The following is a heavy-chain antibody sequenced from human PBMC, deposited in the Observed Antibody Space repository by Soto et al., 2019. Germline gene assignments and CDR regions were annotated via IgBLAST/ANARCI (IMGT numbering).Heavy chain of an antibody. CDR3: SRAPLDSSGYFAY. J-gene: IGHJ4*02. CDR1: GFTFSRYS. Sequence: GGSLRLSCAASGFTFSRYSMHWVRQAPGKGLEWVAAISYDETNESYADSVKGRFTISRDISKNTMFLQMNSLRPEDTAVYFCSRAPLDSSGYFAYWGEGTLVTVS. CDR2: ISYDETNE. D-gene: IGHD3-22*01. V-gene: IGHV3-30-3*01.